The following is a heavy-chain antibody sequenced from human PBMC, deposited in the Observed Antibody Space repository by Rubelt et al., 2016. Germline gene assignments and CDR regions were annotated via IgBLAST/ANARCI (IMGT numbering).Heavy chain of an antibody. CDR3: ARDSRVTKFGGDW. Sequence: GGGLVQPGGSLRLSCEASGFTFSSYWMHWVRQAPGKGLEWVANINQDGSEKYYVDSVKGRFSISRDNSKNSLYLQMNSLRVEDTAVYYCARDSRVTKFGGDWWGQGTLVTVSS. CDR2: INQDGSEK. CDR1: GFTFSSYW. D-gene: IGHD3-16*01. V-gene: IGHV3-7*01. J-gene: IGHJ4*02.